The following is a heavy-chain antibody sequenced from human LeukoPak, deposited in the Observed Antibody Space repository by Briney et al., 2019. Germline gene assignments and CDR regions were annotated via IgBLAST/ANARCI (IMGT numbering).Heavy chain of an antibody. CDR3: ARDTYGDYVFDY. D-gene: IGHD4-17*01. Sequence: GGSLRLSCAASGFTFSRYSMNWVRQAPGKGLEWVSYISSGNSYIYYADSVKGRFTISRDNAKNSLYLQMNSLRADDTAVYYCARDTYGDYVFDYWGQGTLVTVSS. J-gene: IGHJ4*02. CDR1: GFTFSRYS. CDR2: ISSGNSYI. V-gene: IGHV3-21*01.